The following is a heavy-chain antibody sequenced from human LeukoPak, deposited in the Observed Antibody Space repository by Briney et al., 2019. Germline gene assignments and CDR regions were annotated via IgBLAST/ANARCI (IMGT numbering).Heavy chain of an antibody. V-gene: IGHV1-18*01. D-gene: IGHD3-22*01. CDR2: ISAYNGNT. Sequence: ASVKVSCKASGYTFTSYGISWVRQAPGQGLEWMGWISAYNGNTNYAQKFQGRVTITADESTSTAYMELSSLRSEDTAVYYCARVLTPVAHYDSSGYYSPRGMDVWGQGTTVTVSS. CDR1: GYTFTSYG. J-gene: IGHJ6*02. CDR3: ARVLTPVAHYDSSGYYSPRGMDV.